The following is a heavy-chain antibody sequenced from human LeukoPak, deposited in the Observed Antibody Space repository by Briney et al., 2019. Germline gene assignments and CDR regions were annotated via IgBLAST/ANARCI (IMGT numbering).Heavy chain of an antibody. V-gene: IGHV3-30*02. Sequence: PGRSLRLSCAASGFSFSSNGIHWVRQAPGKGMEWVSFIQTGGDPKYYADSVRGRFTISRVNSKNTCSLQMDSLRVEDTAVYYCARDYKYAFDNWGQGTLVTVSS. J-gene: IGHJ4*02. D-gene: IGHD5-24*01. CDR3: ARDYKYAFDN. CDR1: GFSFSSNG. CDR2: IQTGGDPK.